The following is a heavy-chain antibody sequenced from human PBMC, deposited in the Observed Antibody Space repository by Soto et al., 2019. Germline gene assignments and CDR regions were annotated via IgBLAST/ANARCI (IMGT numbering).Heavy chain of an antibody. V-gene: IGHV5-51*01. Sequence: GEALKISCKGSGYSFTSYWIGWVRQMPGKGLEWMGIIYPGDSDTRYSPSFQGQVTISADKSISTAYLQWSSLKASDTAMYYCARSGDCSRTSCHGAFDIWGQGTMVTVS. J-gene: IGHJ3*02. D-gene: IGHD2-2*01. CDR3: ARSGDCSRTSCHGAFDI. CDR1: GYSFTSYW. CDR2: IYPGDSDT.